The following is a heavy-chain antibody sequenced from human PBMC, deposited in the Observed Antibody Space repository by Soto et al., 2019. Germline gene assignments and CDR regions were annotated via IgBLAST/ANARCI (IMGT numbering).Heavy chain of an antibody. D-gene: IGHD2-2*01. CDR1: GFTFSSYG. CDR2: ISYDGSNK. Sequence: QVQLVESGGGVVQPGRSLRLSCAASGFTFSSYGMHWVRQAPGKGLEWVAVISYDGSNKNYADSVKGRFTISRDNSKNTLYRQRNVLGTEDTAVYFCAKDRVRTPDGHFDCWVQGTLVTGSS. CDR3: AKDRVRTPDGHFDC. V-gene: IGHV3-30*18. J-gene: IGHJ4*02.